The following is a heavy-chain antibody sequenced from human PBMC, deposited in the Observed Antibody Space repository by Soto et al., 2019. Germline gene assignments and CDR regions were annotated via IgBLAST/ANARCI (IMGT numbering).Heavy chain of an antibody. V-gene: IGHV2-26*01. D-gene: IGHD2-21*01. CDR1: GFSLSNARMG. J-gene: IGHJ4*01. Sequence: QVTLKESGPVLVKPTETLTLTCTVSGFSLSNARMGVSWIRQPPGKALEWLAHIFSNDEKSYSTSLTSRLATTQHISKSLVAHTMTNMDPVDTATYYCARLRAIESSDGAFDCWGQGTLVTGSS. CDR3: ARLRAIESSDGAFDC. CDR2: IFSNDEK.